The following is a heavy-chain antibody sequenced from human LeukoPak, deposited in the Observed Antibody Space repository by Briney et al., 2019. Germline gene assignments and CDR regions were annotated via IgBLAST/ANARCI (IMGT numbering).Heavy chain of an antibody. CDR1: GFTFSSYA. D-gene: IGHD1-26*01. Sequence: GGSLRLSCAASGFTFSSYAMHWVRQAPGKGLEWVAVISYDGSNKYYADSVKGRFTISRDNSKNTLYLQMNSLRAEDTAVYYCASPVGATTFRDYWGQGTLVTVSS. CDR2: ISYDGSNK. J-gene: IGHJ4*02. V-gene: IGHV3-30-3*01. CDR3: ASPVGATTFRDY.